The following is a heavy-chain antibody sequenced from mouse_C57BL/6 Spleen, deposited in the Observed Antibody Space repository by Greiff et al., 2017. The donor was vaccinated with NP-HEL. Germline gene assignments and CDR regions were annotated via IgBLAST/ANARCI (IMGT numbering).Heavy chain of an antibody. CDR2: IYPGSGNT. D-gene: IGHD1-1*01. CDR1: GYTFTDYY. J-gene: IGHJ2*01. V-gene: IGHV1-76*01. Sequence: QVQLQQSGAELVRPGASVKLSCKASGYTFTDYYINWVKQRPGQGLEWIARIYPGSGNTYYNEKFKGKATLTAEKSSSTAYMQLSSLTSEDSAVYFCAISYYGSTNWDYWGQGTTLTVSS. CDR3: AISYYGSTNWDY.